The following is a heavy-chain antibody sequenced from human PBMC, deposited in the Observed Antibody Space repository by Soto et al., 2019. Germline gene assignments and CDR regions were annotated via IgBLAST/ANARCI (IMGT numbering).Heavy chain of an antibody. Sequence: SETLSLTCTVSGASITGSFFWSWIRQPAGKGLGWIGRSSLSGTTNYNPSLRSRVTMSADVSKNQFSLRLTSVTAADTALYYCARGMTPPGAPAWYYFDSWGQGTLVTVSS. D-gene: IGHD2-8*02. V-gene: IGHV4-4*07. J-gene: IGHJ4*02. CDR2: SSLSGTT. CDR3: ARGMTPPGAPAWYYFDS. CDR1: GASITGSFF.